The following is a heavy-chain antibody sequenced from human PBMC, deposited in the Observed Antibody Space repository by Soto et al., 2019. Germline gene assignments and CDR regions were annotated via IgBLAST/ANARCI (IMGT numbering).Heavy chain of an antibody. CDR3: ARVAAPSSMVRGVNSWFDP. J-gene: IGHJ5*02. V-gene: IGHV3-21*01. CDR2: ISSSSSYI. CDR1: GFTFSSYS. Sequence: PGGSLRLSCAASGFTFSSYSMNWVRQAPGKGLEWVSSISSSSSYIYYADSVKGRFTISRDNAKNSLYLQMNSLRAEDTAVYYCARVAAPSSMVRGVNSWFDPWGQGTLVTVSS. D-gene: IGHD3-10*01.